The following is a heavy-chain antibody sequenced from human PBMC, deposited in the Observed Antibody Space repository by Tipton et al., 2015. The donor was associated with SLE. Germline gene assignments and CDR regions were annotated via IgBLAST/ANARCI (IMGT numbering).Heavy chain of an antibody. Sequence: TLSLTCAVYGGSFSGYYWSWIRQPPGKGLEWIGEINHSGSTNYNPSLKSRVTISVDTSKNQFSLNLSSVTAADTAVYYCARSPLEFYDFWNGYFDFWGQGTLVTASS. CDR1: GGSFSGYY. CDR3: ARSPLEFYDFWNGYFDF. J-gene: IGHJ4*02. D-gene: IGHD3-3*01. CDR2: INHSGST. V-gene: IGHV4-34*01.